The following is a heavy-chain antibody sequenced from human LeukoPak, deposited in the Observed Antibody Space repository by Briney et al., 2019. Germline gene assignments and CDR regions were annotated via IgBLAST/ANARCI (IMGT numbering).Heavy chain of an antibody. CDR2: INTNTGNP. Sequence: ASVKVSCKASGYTFTSYAMNWVRQAPGQGLEWMGWINTNTGNPTYAQGFTGRFVFSLDTSVSTAYLQMSSLKAEDTAVYYCARGVFDILTGSFDYWGQGTLVTVSS. CDR1: GYTFTSYA. J-gene: IGHJ4*02. V-gene: IGHV7-4-1*02. CDR3: ARGVFDILTGSFDY. D-gene: IGHD3-9*01.